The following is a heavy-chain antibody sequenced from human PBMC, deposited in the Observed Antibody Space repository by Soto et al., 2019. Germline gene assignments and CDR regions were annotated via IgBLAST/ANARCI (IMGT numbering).Heavy chain of an antibody. Sequence: GGSLRLSCAASGFTFSSYAMHWVRQAPGKGLEWVAVISYDGSNKYYADSVKGRFTISRDNSKNTLYLQMNSLRAEDTAVYYCARGAAAGTGYYYYYGMDVWGQGTTVTVSS. J-gene: IGHJ6*02. CDR1: GFTFSSYA. D-gene: IGHD6-13*01. V-gene: IGHV3-30-3*01. CDR2: ISYDGSNK. CDR3: ARGAAAGTGYYYYYGMDV.